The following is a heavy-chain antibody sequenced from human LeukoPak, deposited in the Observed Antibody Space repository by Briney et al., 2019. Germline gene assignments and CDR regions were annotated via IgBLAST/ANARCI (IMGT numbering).Heavy chain of an antibody. V-gene: IGHV3-30-3*01. CDR2: ISYDGSNK. CDR1: GFTFSSYA. CDR3: AKGAYDSSGYYYESVRYFDY. Sequence: GGSVRLSCAASGFTFSSYAMHWVRQAPGKGLEWVAVISYDGSNKYYADSVKGRFTISRDNSKNTLYLQMNSLRAEDTAVYYCAKGAYDSSGYYYESVRYFDYWGQGTLVTVSS. J-gene: IGHJ4*02. D-gene: IGHD3-22*01.